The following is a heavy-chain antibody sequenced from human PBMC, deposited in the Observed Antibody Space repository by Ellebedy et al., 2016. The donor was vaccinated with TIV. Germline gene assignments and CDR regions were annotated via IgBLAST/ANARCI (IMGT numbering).Heavy chain of an antibody. D-gene: IGHD2-21*02. J-gene: IGHJ6*02. V-gene: IGHV3-11*05. CDR2: TGSTVTTSTTYT. Sequence: GGSLRLSXLASGFTFTDYYMSWIRQAPGKGLELVSYTGSTVTTSTTYTNYADSVKGRFTISRDNAKNSLYLQMNSLRAEDTALYYCVRGGLGVSAKGTYTYYHFGMDVWGQGTTVTVSS. CDR3: VRGGLGVSAKGTYTYYHFGMDV. CDR1: GFTFTDYY.